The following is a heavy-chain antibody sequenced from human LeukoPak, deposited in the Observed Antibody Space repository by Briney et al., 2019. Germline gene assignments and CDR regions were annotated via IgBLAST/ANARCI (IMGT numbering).Heavy chain of an antibody. Sequence: SETLSLTCAVYGGSFSGYYWSWIRQPPGKGLEWIGYIYYSGRTNYNPSLESRVTISVDTSKNQFSLKLRSVTAADTAVYYCARHESGGYYYGHLDLWGQGALVTVSS. CDR3: ARHESGGYYYGHLDL. J-gene: IGHJ4*02. CDR2: IYYSGRT. V-gene: IGHV4-59*08. CDR1: GGSFSGYY. D-gene: IGHD3-22*01.